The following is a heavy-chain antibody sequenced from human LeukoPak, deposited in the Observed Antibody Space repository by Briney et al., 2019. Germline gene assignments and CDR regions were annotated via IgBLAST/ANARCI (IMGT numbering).Heavy chain of an antibody. CDR1: GFTFSSYS. Sequence: GGSLRLSCAASGFTFSSYSMNWVSQASGKGLEWVSSISSSRSYIYYADSVKGRFTISRDNAKNSLYLQMNSLRAEDTAVYYCAMVTGATSFDYWGQGTLVTVSS. CDR2: ISSSRSYI. J-gene: IGHJ4*02. D-gene: IGHD2-21*02. CDR3: AMVTGATSFDY. V-gene: IGHV3-21*01.